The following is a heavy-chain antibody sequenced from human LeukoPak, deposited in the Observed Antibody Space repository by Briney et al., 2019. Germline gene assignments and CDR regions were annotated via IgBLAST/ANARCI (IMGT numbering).Heavy chain of an antibody. J-gene: IGHJ6*03. CDR2: IYTSGST. CDR3: ARQGIDCSSTSCYTPDYYMDV. V-gene: IGHV4-61*02. D-gene: IGHD2-2*02. Sequence: SETLSLTCTVSGGSISSGSYYWSWIRQPAGKGLEWIGRIYTSGSTNYNPSLKSRVTISVDTSRNQFSLKLSSVTAADTAVYYCARQGIDCSSTSCYTPDYYMDVWGKGTTVTVSS. CDR1: GGSISSGSYY.